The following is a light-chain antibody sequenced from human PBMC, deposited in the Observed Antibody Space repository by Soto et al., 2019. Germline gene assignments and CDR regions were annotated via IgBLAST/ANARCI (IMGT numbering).Light chain of an antibody. CDR1: SSNIGSDY. J-gene: IGLJ1*01. CDR3: AAWDGSLPGYV. V-gene: IGLV1-47*01. Sequence: QSVLTQPPSASGTPGQRVTISCSGSSSNIGSDYVFWYQQRPGTAPKLLIYMNDQRPSGVPDRFSGSKSGTSGSLAISGLRSEDEADYYCAAWDGSLPGYVLGTGTKVTVL. CDR2: MND.